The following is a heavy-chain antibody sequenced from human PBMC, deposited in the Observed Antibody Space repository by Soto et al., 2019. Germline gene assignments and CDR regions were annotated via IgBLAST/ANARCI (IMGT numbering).Heavy chain of an antibody. J-gene: IGHJ4*02. Sequence: PSETLSLTCTVSGGSISSSTYYWGWMRQPPGKGLEWIASFFIGGNTYYNPSLKSRVTISVDTSKNQFSLKLSSVTAADTAVYYCARRPSDYQSFDYWGQGTLVTVSS. D-gene: IGHD3-22*01. CDR2: FFIGGNT. CDR1: GGSISSSTYY. CDR3: ARRPSDYQSFDY. V-gene: IGHV4-39*01.